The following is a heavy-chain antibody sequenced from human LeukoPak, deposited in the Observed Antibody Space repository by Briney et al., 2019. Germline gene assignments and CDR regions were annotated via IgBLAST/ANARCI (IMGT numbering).Heavy chain of an antibody. J-gene: IGHJ4*02. Sequence: GGSLRLSCAASGFTFSSYEMNWVRQAPGKGLEWVSSISSSSSYIYYADSVKGRFTISRDNAKNSLYLQMNSLRAEDTAVYYCARDQSGIAAGALSDWGQGTLVTVSS. V-gene: IGHV3-21*01. CDR3: ARDQSGIAAGALSD. CDR1: GFTFSSYE. CDR2: ISSSSSYI. D-gene: IGHD6-13*01.